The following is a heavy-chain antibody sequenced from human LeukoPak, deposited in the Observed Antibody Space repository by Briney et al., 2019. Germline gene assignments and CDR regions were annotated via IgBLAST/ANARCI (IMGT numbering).Heavy chain of an antibody. Sequence: SETLSLTCTVSGVSISSYYWSWIRQPPGKGLEWIGSIYYSGSTNYNPSLKSRVTISLDTSKNHVSLKLNSVTAADAAVYFCAKGQWNGMDVWGRGTTVTVSS. CDR2: IYYSGST. J-gene: IGHJ6*02. CDR3: AKGQWNGMDV. D-gene: IGHD6-19*01. CDR1: GVSISSYY. V-gene: IGHV4-59*01.